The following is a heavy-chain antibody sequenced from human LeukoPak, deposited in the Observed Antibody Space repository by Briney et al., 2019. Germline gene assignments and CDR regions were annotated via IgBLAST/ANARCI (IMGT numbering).Heavy chain of an antibody. CDR1: GYTFSSYY. J-gene: IGHJ4*02. Sequence: ASVKVSCKASGYTFSSYYMHWVRQAPGQGLEWMGIINPSGGSTSYAQKFQGRVTMTRDTSTSTVYMELSSLRSEDTAVYYCARDRKDYDSSGYYSLGFDYWGQGTLVTVSS. V-gene: IGHV1-46*01. D-gene: IGHD3-22*01. CDR2: INPSGGST. CDR3: ARDRKDYDSSGYYSLGFDY.